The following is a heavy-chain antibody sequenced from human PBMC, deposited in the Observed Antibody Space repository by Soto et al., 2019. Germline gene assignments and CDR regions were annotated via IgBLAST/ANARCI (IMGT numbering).Heavy chain of an antibody. D-gene: IGHD3-10*01. J-gene: IGHJ4*02. CDR3: ASEGGMVRGVIDY. V-gene: IGHV4-34*01. Sequence: SETLSLTCAVYEGSFSGYYWSWIRQSPGRGLEWIGEVNQSGSTRKNPSLESRVTIAVDTSKNQFSLKLSSVTAADTAVYYCASEGGMVRGVIDYWGQGTLVTVSS. CDR2: VNQSGST. CDR1: EGSFSGYY.